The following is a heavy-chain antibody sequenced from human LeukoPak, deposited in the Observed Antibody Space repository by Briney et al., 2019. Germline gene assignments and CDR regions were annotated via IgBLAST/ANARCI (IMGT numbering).Heavy chain of an antibody. CDR1: VYTFTSHG. CDR2: ISAYNGNT. D-gene: IGHD6-19*01. V-gene: IGHV1-18*01. J-gene: IGHJ6*02. CDR3: ARDPKQWLVTYYYYGMDV. Sequence: ASVKVSFKASVYTFTSHGISWVRQTPGQRLEWMGWISAYNGNTNYAQKLQGRVTMTTDTSTSTAYMELRSLRSDDTAVYYCARDPKQWLVTYYYYGMDVWSQGTTVTVSS.